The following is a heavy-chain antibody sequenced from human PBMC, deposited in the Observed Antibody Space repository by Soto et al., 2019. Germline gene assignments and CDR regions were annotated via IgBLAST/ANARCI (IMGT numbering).Heavy chain of an antibody. V-gene: IGHV4-59*01. Sequence: SETLSPTCTVSGGSISSYYWSWIRQPPGKGLEWIGYIYYSGSTNYNPSLKSRVTISVDTSKNQFSLKLSSVTAADTAVYYCAREEPAAISWFDPWGQGTLVTVSS. CDR3: AREEPAAISWFDP. D-gene: IGHD2-2*02. J-gene: IGHJ5*02. CDR1: GGSISSYY. CDR2: IYYSGST.